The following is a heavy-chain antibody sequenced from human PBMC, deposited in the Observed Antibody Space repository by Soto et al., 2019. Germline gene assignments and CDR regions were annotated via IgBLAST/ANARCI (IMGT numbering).Heavy chain of an antibody. CDR2: INPNSGGT. CDR3: ARVAMVRGVTGYYYCMDV. J-gene: IGHJ6*02. CDR1: GYHFTVHS. D-gene: IGHD3-10*01. V-gene: IGHV1-2*02. Sequence: MISNTASGYHFTVHSMPWVRQAPGQGLEWMGWINPNSGGTNYAQKFQGRVTMTRDTSISTAYMELSRLRSDDTAVYYCARVAMVRGVTGYYYCMDVWRQGTT.